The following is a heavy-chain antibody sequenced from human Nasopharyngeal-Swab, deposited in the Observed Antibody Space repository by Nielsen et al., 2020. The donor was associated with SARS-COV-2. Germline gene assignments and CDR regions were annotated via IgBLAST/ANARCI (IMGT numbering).Heavy chain of an antibody. D-gene: IGHD5-18*01. CDR1: GFTFSSYS. J-gene: IGHJ4*02. CDR3: ARDQGYSYGSYFDY. V-gene: IGHV3-21*01. CDR2: ISSSSSYI. Sequence: GESLKISCAASGFTFSSYSMNWVRQAPGKGLEWISSISSSSSYIYYADSVKGRFTISRDNAKNSLCLQMNSLRAEDTAVYYCARDQGYSYGSYFDYWGQGTLVTVSS.